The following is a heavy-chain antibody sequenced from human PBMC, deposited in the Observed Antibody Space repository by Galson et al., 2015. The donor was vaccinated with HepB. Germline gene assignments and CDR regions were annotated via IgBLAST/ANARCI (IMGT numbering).Heavy chain of an antibody. V-gene: IGHV4-31*03. D-gene: IGHD3-10*02. Sequence: TLSLTCTVSGGSISSGGYYWNWIRQHPEKGLEWIGYIYNSGSTYYNPSLKSRVTISLDTSKNQFSLKLSSVTAADTAVYYCARANPSLFGELFLGRGMDVWGQGTTVTVSS. CDR3: ARANPSLFGELFLGRGMDV. CDR2: IYNSGST. J-gene: IGHJ6*02. CDR1: GGSISSGGYY.